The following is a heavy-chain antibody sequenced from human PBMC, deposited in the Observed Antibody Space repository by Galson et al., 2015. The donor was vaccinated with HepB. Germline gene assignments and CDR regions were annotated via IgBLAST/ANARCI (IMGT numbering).Heavy chain of an antibody. Sequence: CAISGDSVSSNSAAWNWIRQSPSRGLEWLGRTYYRSKWYNDYAVSVKSRITINPDTSKNQFSLQLNSVTPEDTAVYYCASSVLPCVDLGYCSSTSCYVCGAFDIWGQGTMVTVSS. D-gene: IGHD2-2*01. CDR2: TYYRSKWYN. V-gene: IGHV6-1*01. CDR3: ASSVLPCVDLGYCSSTSCYVCGAFDI. J-gene: IGHJ3*02. CDR1: GDSVSSNSAA.